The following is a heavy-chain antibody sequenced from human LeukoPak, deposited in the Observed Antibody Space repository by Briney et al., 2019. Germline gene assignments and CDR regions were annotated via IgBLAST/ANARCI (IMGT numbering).Heavy chain of an antibody. D-gene: IGHD3-22*01. Sequence: GGSLRLSCAASGFSFSSYAMSWVRQAPGKGLVWVSRINNDGSTSYADSVKGRFTISRDNVKNTLYLQMNSLRAEDTAIYYCAREGLTFDYWGQGTLVTVSS. CDR1: GFSFSSYA. CDR3: AREGLTFDY. V-gene: IGHV3-74*01. J-gene: IGHJ4*02. CDR2: INNDGST.